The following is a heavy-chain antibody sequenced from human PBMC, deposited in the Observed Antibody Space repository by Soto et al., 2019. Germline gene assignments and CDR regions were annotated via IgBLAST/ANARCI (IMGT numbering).Heavy chain of an antibody. Sequence: ASVKVSRKASGYTFTGYYMHWVRQAPGQGLEWMGWINPNSGGTNYAQKFQGWVTMTRDTSISTAYMELSRLRSDDTAVYYCARGLASYSSGWYFDYWGQGTLVTVSS. CDR3: ARGLASYSSGWYFDY. CDR2: INPNSGGT. J-gene: IGHJ4*02. D-gene: IGHD6-19*01. V-gene: IGHV1-2*04. CDR1: GYTFTGYY.